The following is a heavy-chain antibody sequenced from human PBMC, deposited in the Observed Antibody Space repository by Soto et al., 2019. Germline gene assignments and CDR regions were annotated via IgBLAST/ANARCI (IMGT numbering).Heavy chain of an antibody. J-gene: IGHJ4*02. D-gene: IGHD5-18*01. V-gene: IGHV4-59*01. CDR2: IYYNGNT. CDR3: ARGYHGHSYANFDY. Sequence: TSETLSLTCNVSGGSINSYYWNWIRQPPGKGLEWIAYIYYNGNTDSNPSLESRVTISLDTPKNQLSLKLSSVTAADTAVYYCARGYHGHSYANFDYWGQGILVTVSS. CDR1: GGSINSYY.